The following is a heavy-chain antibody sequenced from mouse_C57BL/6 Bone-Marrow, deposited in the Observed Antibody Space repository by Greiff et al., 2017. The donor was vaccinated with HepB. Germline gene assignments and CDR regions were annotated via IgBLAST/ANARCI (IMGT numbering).Heavy chain of an antibody. J-gene: IGHJ3*01. CDR1: GFTFSSYA. D-gene: IGHD1-1*01. V-gene: IGHV5-4*03. CDR2: ISDGGSYT. Sequence: EVKLQESGGGLVKPGGSLKLSCAASGFTFSSYAMSWVRQTPEKRLEWVATISDGGSYTYYPDNVKGRFTIARDNAKNNLYLQMSHLKSEDTAMYYCAREYYDGSSYWFAYWGQGTLVTVSA. CDR3: AREYYDGSSYWFAY.